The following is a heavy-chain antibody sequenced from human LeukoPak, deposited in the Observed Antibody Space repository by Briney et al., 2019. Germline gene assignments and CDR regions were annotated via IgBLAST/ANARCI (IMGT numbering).Heavy chain of an antibody. CDR1: GGTFSSYA. CDR3: ARDRGGWSPRDY. V-gene: IGHV1-69*13. Sequence: SVKVSCKASGGTFSSYAISWVRQAPGQGLEWMGGIIPIFGTANYAQKFQGRVTITADESTSTAYMELSSLRSEDTAVYYCARDRGGWSPRDYWGQGTLVTVSS. J-gene: IGHJ4*02. D-gene: IGHD6-19*01. CDR2: IIPIFGTA.